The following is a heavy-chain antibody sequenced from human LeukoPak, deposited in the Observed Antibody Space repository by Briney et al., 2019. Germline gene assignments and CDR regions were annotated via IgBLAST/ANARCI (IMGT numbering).Heavy chain of an antibody. J-gene: IGHJ4*02. CDR3: ARQWRGPAVPFDF. CDR2: INPNNGGT. D-gene: IGHD6-19*01. Sequence: ASVKVSCKASGYTFTGYYINWVRQAPGQGLEWIGWINPNNGGTNYTQKFQGRVTMTRDTSMSSASMELIRLTSDDPAVYYCARQWRGPAVPFDFWGQGTVVTVSS. CDR1: GYTFTGYY. V-gene: IGHV1-2*02.